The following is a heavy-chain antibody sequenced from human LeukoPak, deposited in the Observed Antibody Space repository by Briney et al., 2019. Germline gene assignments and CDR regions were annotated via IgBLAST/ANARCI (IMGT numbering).Heavy chain of an antibody. CDR1: GFTFGDYA. Sequence: GGSLRLSCTASGFTFGDYAMSWFRQAPGKGLEWVGFIRSKAYGGTTEYAASVKGRFTISRDDSKSIAYLQMNSLKTEDTAVYYCTREEQLVRRYFDYWGQGTLVTGSS. V-gene: IGHV3-49*03. CDR3: TREEQLVRRYFDY. J-gene: IGHJ4*02. D-gene: IGHD6-13*01. CDR2: IRSKAYGGTT.